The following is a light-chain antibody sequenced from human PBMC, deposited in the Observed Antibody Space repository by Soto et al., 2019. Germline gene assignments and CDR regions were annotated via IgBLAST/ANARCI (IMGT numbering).Light chain of an antibody. J-gene: IGLJ1*01. Sequence: QSVLTQPASVSGSPGQSITISCTGTSSDVGGYNYVSWYQHHPGKAPKLIIYDVSNRPSGVSILFSGSKSDNTASLTISGLQPEDEADYDCSSYTTSNTRQIVFGTGTKVTVL. CDR3: SSYTTSNTRQIV. CDR1: SSDVGGYNY. CDR2: DVS. V-gene: IGLV2-14*03.